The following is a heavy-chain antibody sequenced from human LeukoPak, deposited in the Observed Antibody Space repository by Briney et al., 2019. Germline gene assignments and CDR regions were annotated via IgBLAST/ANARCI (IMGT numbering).Heavy chain of an antibody. CDR1: GGSFSGYY. J-gene: IGHJ4*02. Sequence: SETLSLACAVYGGSFSGYYWSWIRQPPGKGLEWIGEINHSGSTNYNPSLKSRVTISVDTSKNQFSLKLSSVTAADTAVYYCARRSYYFDYWGQGTLVTVSS. D-gene: IGHD1-26*01. CDR2: INHSGST. V-gene: IGHV4-34*01. CDR3: ARRSYYFDY.